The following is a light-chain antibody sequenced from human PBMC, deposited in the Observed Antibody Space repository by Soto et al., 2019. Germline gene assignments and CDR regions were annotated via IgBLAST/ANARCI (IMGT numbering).Light chain of an antibody. Sequence: EIVLTQSPGTLSLSPGERGTLSCRASQSVNSNYLAWYQQKPAQAPRLLIYDASSRATGIPDRFSGSGSGTDFTLTISRLEPEDFSVYYCQQNGALPPTFGQGTKVEIK. CDR1: QSVNSNY. CDR2: DAS. CDR3: QQNGALPPT. V-gene: IGKV3-20*01. J-gene: IGKJ1*01.